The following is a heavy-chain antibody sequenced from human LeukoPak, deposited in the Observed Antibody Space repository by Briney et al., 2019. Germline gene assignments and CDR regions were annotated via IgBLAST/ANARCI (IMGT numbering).Heavy chain of an antibody. CDR1: GGSISSYY. V-gene: IGHV4-59*01. CDR3: ARGTYYSYYYYYMDV. J-gene: IGHJ6*03. Sequence: PSETLSLTCTVSGGSISSYYWSCIRQPPGKGLEWIGYIYYSGSTNYNPSLKSRVTISVDTSKNQFSLKLSSVTAADTAVYYCARGTYYSYYYYYMDVWGKGTTVTVSS. D-gene: IGHD3-10*01. CDR2: IYYSGST.